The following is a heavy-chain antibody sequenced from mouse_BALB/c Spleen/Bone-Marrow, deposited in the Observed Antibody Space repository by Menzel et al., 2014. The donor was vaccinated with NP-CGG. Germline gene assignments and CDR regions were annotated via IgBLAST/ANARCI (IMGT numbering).Heavy chain of an antibody. V-gene: IGHV5-12-1*01. CDR1: GFAFSNYD. J-gene: IGHJ3*01. D-gene: IGHD4-1*01. CDR3: ARNRGDWGRGFAY. Sequence: EVKLEESGGGLVKPGGSLKLSCAASGFAFSNYDMSWVRQTPEKRLEWVAYISSGGGSTYYLDTFKGRFTISRDNAKNTLYLQMSSLKSEDTVMYYCARNRGDWGRGFAYWGQGTLVTVSA. CDR2: ISSGGGST.